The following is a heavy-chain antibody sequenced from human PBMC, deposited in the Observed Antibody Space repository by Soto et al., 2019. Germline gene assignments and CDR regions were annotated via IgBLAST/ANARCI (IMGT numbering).Heavy chain of an antibody. V-gene: IGHV1-69*13. CDR3: ARTLIPYYYESSGYYLRRFGHFHY. CDR1: GGTFSSYA. CDR2: IIPIFGTA. J-gene: IGHJ4*02. D-gene: IGHD3-22*01. Sequence: SVKVSSKASGGTFSSYAISWVRQAPGQGLEWMGGIIPIFGTANYAQKFQGRVTITADESTSTAYMELSSLRSEDMAEYYCARTLIPYYYESSGYYLRRFGHFHYWGQGTLVTVSS.